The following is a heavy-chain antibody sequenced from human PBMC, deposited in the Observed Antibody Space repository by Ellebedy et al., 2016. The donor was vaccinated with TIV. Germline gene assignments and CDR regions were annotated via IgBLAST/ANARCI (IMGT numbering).Heavy chain of an antibody. CDR3: ASPSSYGSGSYSLDY. V-gene: IGHV5-51*01. Sequence: GESLKISCKGSGYSFTSYWIGWVRQMPGKGLEWMGIIYPGDSDTRYSPSFQGQVTISADKSISTAYLQWSSLKASDTAMYYCASPSSYGSGSYSLDYWGQGTLVTVSS. CDR2: IYPGDSDT. D-gene: IGHD3-10*01. J-gene: IGHJ4*02. CDR1: GYSFTSYW.